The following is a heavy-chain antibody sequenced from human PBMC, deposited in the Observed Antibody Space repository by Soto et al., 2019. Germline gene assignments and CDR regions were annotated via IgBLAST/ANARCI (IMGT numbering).Heavy chain of an antibody. CDR3: ARDRXVYSSSWYRTYYYGMDV. CDR1: GYTFSSYG. Sequence: LRLSCAASGYTFSSYGMHWVRQAPGKGLEWVAVIWYDGSNKYYADSVKGRFTISRDNSKNTLYLQMNSLRAEDTAVYYCARDRXVYSSSWYRTYYYGMDVWGQGTTVTVSS. D-gene: IGHD6-13*01. J-gene: IGHJ6*02. CDR2: IWYDGSNK. V-gene: IGHV3-33*01.